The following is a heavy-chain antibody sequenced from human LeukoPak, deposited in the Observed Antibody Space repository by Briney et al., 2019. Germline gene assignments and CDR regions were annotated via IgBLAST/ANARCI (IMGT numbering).Heavy chain of an antibody. CDR2: IYYSGST. V-gene: IGHV4-59*01. J-gene: IGHJ6*02. CDR3: ARASMARGHKIRYYYYGMDV. CDR1: GGSISSYY. Sequence: PSETLSLTCTVSGGSISSYYWSWIRQPPGKGLEWIGYIYYSGSTNYNPSLKSRVTISVDTSKNQFSLKLSSVTAADTAVYYCARASMARGHKIRYYYYGMDVWGQGTTVTVSS. D-gene: IGHD3-10*01.